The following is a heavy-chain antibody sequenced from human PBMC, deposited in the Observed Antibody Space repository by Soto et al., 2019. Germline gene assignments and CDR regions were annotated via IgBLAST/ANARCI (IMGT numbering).Heavy chain of an antibody. V-gene: IGHV3-48*03. D-gene: IGHD6-13*01. CDR2: ISSSGTTT. J-gene: IGHJ4*02. Sequence: EVQLVESGGGLVQPGGSLRLSCGASGFTFSSYELNWVRQAPGKGLEWVSYISSSGTTTYYADSVKGRFTISRDNAKNSLYLQMNSLRSEDTAIYYCARDRERDAWYEDYWGQGTLVTVSS. CDR3: ARDRERDAWYEDY. CDR1: GFTFSSYE.